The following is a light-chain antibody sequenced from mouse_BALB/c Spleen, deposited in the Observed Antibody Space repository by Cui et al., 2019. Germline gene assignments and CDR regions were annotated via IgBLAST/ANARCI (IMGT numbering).Light chain of an antibody. CDR1: WSVSY. V-gene: IGKV4-80*01. J-gene: IGKJ1*01. CDR3: HQWSSYPWT. Sequence: QIVLTQSPAIMSASLGEEITLTCSASWSVSYTHWYQQKSGTSPKLLIYSTSNLSSGVPSRFSGSGSGTFYSLTISSVEAEDAAYYYCHQWSSYPWTFGGGTKLEIK. CDR2: STS.